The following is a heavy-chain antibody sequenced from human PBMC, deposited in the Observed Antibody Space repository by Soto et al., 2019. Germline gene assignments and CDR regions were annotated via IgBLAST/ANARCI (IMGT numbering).Heavy chain of an antibody. CDR3: ARMSPGGSGSYYWGSDNWFDP. CDR2: IYYSGST. CDR1: GGSISSGGYY. V-gene: IGHV4-31*03. D-gene: IGHD3-10*01. Sequence: PSETLSLTCTVSGGSISSGGYYWSWIRQHPGKGLEWIGYIYYSGSTYYNPSLKSRVTISVDTSKNQFSLKLSSVTAADTAVYYCARMSPGGSGSYYWGSDNWFDPWGQGTLVTVSS. J-gene: IGHJ5*02.